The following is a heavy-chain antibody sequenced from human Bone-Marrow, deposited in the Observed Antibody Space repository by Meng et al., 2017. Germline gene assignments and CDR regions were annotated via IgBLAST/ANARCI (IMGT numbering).Heavy chain of an antibody. CDR2: ISSSGSTI. CDR3: ARASRYCTGGSCYPSYSMDV. V-gene: IGHV3-11*04. D-gene: IGHD2-15*01. J-gene: IGHJ6*02. Sequence: GESLKISCAASGFTFSDYYMSWIRQAPGKGLEWVSYISSSGSTIYYADSVKGRLTISRDDSKNTLYLQMNSLRAEDTAVYYCARASRYCTGGSCYPSYSMDVWGQGTTVTVSS. CDR1: GFTFSDYY.